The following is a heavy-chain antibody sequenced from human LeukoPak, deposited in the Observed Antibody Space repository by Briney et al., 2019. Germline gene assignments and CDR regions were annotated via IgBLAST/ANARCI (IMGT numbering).Heavy chain of an antibody. CDR2: IRGSGGST. Sequence: GGSLRLSCAASGFTFSSYGMSWVRQAPGKGLEWVSAIRGSGGSTYYADSVKGRFTISRDNSKNTLYLQMNSLTAEDTAIFYCAKATGTLTNWGQGILVTVSS. CDR1: GFTFSSYG. V-gene: IGHV3-23*01. D-gene: IGHD1-1*01. CDR3: AKATGTLTN. J-gene: IGHJ4*02.